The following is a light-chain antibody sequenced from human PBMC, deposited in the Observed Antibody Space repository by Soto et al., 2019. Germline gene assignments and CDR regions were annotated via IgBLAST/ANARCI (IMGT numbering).Light chain of an antibody. CDR1: QSVRDN. J-gene: IGKJ2*01. CDR3: QQHNDWPPST. CDR2: GAS. V-gene: IGKV3-15*01. Sequence: ETLLTQSPATLSVSPGERATLSCRASQSVRDNLAWYQQKPGQAPRILIYGASTRAPGIPDRFSGSGFGTEFSLTISSLQSEDFAVYYCQQHNDWPPSTFGQGTKLEIK.